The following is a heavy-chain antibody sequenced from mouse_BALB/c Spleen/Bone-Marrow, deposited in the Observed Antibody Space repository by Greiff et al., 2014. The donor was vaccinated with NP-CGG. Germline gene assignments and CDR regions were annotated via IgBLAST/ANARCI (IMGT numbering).Heavy chain of an antibody. V-gene: IGHV1-9*01. D-gene: IGHD4-1*01. J-gene: IGHJ3*01. CDR1: GYRFSNYW. CDR2: MLPGSTNT. Sequence: LQESGAELMKPGASVKISCKATGYRFSNYWIEWVKQRPGHGLEWVGEMLPGSTNTNYNEKFKDKATFTADTSSNTAYMQLSSLTSEDSAVYYCAQTGFASWGRGTLVTVSA. CDR3: AQTGFAS.